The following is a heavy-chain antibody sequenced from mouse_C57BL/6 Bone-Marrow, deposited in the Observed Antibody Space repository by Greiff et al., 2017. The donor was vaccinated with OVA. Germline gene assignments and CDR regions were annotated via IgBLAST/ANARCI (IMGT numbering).Heavy chain of an antibody. CDR3: ARVYGSSPWFAY. J-gene: IGHJ3*01. CDR1: GYAFSSSW. CDR2: IYPGDGDT. V-gene: IGHV1-82*01. D-gene: IGHD1-1*01. Sequence: VQLQESGPELVKPGASVKISCKASGYAFSSSWMNWVKQRPGKGLEWIGRIYPGDGDTNYNGKFKGKATLTADKSSSTAYMQLSSLTSEDSAVYFGARVYGSSPWFAYWGQGTLVTVSA.